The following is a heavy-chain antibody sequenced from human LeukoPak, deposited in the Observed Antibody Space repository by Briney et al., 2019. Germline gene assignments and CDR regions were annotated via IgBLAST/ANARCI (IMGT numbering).Heavy chain of an antibody. D-gene: IGHD1-26*01. CDR2: ISSSSSYI. V-gene: IGHV3-21*01. Sequence: GGSLRLSCAASGFTFSSYAMSWVRQAPGKGLEWVSSISSSSSYIYYADSVKGRFTISRDNAKNSLYLQMNSLRAEDTAVYYCARDLSGSSDYWGQGTLVTVSS. CDR1: GFTFSSYA. J-gene: IGHJ4*02. CDR3: ARDLSGSSDY.